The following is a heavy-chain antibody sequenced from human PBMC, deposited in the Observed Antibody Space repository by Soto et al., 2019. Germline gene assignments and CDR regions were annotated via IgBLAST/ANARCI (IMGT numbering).Heavy chain of an antibody. CDR2: IFYRGKT. V-gene: IGHV4-39*07. CDR3: ARAWDGDCSSTSCTYYYYYGMDV. D-gene: IGHD2-2*01. Sequence: SETLSLTCSVSGGFISSSGFYWGWIRQTPERGLEWIGSIFYRGKTYYNPSLKSRVTISVDTSKNQFSLKLSSVTAADTAVYYCARAWDGDCSSTSCTYYYYYGMDVWGQGTTVTVSS. J-gene: IGHJ6*02. CDR1: GGFISSSGFY.